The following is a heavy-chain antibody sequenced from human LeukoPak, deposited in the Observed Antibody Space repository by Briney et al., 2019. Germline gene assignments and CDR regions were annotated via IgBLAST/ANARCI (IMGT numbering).Heavy chain of an antibody. CDR2: ISVYNGNT. D-gene: IGHD3-10*01. CDR1: GGTFNTYA. J-gene: IGHJ4*02. CDR3: ARDRSGPFDS. Sequence: ASVKVSCKASGGTFNTYAISWVRQAPGQGLEWMGWISVYNGNTNYAQKLQGRLTLTTDTSTSSAYMELRSLRSDDTAMYYCARDRSGPFDSWGQGTLVTVSS. V-gene: IGHV1-18*01.